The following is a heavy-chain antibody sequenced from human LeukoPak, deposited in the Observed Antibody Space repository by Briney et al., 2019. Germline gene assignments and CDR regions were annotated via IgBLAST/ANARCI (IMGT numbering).Heavy chain of an antibody. CDR2: IHPHGIF. CDR3: ARGRDRSKAGDL. D-gene: IGHD5-24*01. Sequence: SETLSLPCDVSGGSCDDYYCSWIRQPPGKGLEWIGEIHPHGIFYYNSSLMSRVTISIDTSKSQLSLRLTSVTAADTAFYYCARGRDRSKAGDLWGQGSLVTVSS. J-gene: IGHJ5*02. CDR1: GGSCDDYY. V-gene: IGHV4-34*01.